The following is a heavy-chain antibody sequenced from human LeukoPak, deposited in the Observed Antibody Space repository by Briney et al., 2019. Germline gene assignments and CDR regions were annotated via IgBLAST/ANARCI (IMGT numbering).Heavy chain of an antibody. D-gene: IGHD3-22*01. CDR1: GGSISSYY. CDR2: IYYSGGT. CDR3: ARDSSGYYFDY. J-gene: IGHJ4*02. V-gene: IGHV4-59*12. Sequence: SETLSLTCTVSGGSISSYYWSWIRQPPGKGLEWIGYIYYSGGTNYNPSLKSRVTISVDTSKNQFSLKLSAVTAADTAVYYCARDSSGYYFDYWGQGTLVTVSS.